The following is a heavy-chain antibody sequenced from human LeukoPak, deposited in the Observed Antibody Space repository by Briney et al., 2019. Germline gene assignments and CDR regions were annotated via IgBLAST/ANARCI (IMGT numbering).Heavy chain of an antibody. CDR1: GFTFDDYA. Sequence: PGRSLRLSCAASGFTFDDYAMHWVRQAPGKGLEWVSGISWNSGSIGYADSVKGRFTISRDNAKNSLYLQMNSLRAEDTALYYCAKAATDVYYYGMDVWGQGTTVTVSS. V-gene: IGHV3-9*01. CDR3: AKAATDVYYYGMDV. CDR2: ISWNSGSI. D-gene: IGHD6-25*01. J-gene: IGHJ6*02.